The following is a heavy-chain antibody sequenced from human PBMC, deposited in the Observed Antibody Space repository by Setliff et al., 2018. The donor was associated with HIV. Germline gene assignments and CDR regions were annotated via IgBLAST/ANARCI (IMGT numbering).Heavy chain of an antibody. CDR2: VYFSGSA. Sequence: ASETLSLTCDVSGDSIISGDFFWSWIRQSPGKGLEWIGYVYFSGSATHNPSLKSPVSISVDTSKNQFYLTLSSVAAADTAVYYCARGRVFCDGDSCYHFDYWGQGVLVTVSS. D-gene: IGHD2-21*02. CDR3: ARGRVFCDGDSCYHFDY. V-gene: IGHV4-31*11. CDR1: GDSIISGDFF. J-gene: IGHJ4*02.